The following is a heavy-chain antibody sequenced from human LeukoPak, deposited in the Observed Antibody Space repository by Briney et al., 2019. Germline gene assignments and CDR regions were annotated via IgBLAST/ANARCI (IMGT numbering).Heavy chain of an antibody. Sequence: SKTLSLTCAVYGGSFSGYYWSWIRQPPGKGLEWIGEINHSGSTNYNPSLKSRVTISVETSKNQFSLKLSSVTAADTAVYYCARGIRLVRAARHFDYWGQGTLVTVSS. CDR2: INHSGST. CDR3: ARGIRLVRAARHFDY. D-gene: IGHD6-6*01. J-gene: IGHJ4*02. V-gene: IGHV4-34*01. CDR1: GGSFSGYY.